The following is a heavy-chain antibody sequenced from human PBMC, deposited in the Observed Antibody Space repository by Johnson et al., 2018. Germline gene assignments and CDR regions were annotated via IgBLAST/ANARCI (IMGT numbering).Heavy chain of an antibody. D-gene: IGHD6-19*01. J-gene: IGHJ6*02. CDR3: AKDDSSGWYSYYYYGMDV. CDR1: GFTFSNAW. V-gene: IGHV3-15*01. CDR2: LKSKTDGGTT. Sequence: LVESGGGLVKPGGSLRLSCAASGFTFSNAWMSWVRQAPGKGLEWVGRLKSKTDGGTTDYAAPVKGSFTISRDDSKNTLYLQKNSLGAEDTAVYYCAKDDSSGWYSYYYYGMDVWGQGTTVTVSS.